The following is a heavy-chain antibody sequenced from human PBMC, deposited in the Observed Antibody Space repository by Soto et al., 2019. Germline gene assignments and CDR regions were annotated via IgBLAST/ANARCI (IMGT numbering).Heavy chain of an antibody. V-gene: IGHV4-30-4*01. Sequence: SETLSLTCTVSGGSIRSGDSYWSWIRQPPGKGLEWIGYIYYSGSTYYNPSLKSRVTISLDTSKNQFSLNLSSVTAADTAVYHCPTTSYSDRSGTDYWGQGTLVTVSS. D-gene: IGHD3-22*01. CDR2: IYYSGST. J-gene: IGHJ4*02. CDR1: GGSIRSGDSY. CDR3: PTTSYSDRSGTDY.